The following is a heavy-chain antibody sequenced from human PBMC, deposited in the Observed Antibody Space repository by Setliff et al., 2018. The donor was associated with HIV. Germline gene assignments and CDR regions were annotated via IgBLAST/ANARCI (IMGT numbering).Heavy chain of an antibody. V-gene: IGHV4-34*01. Sequence: PSETLSLTCTVYGGSFSNYYTNWIRQPPGKGLEWIGELSPSGTTRSNPSLKSRVTISVDTSKNQFSLKLSSVTAADTAVFYCARLTTTYYYDSSAYYHPVWGQGTLVTVSS. CDR1: GGSFSNYY. CDR3: ARLTTTYYYDSSAYYHPV. J-gene: IGHJ4*02. D-gene: IGHD3-22*01. CDR2: LSPSGTT.